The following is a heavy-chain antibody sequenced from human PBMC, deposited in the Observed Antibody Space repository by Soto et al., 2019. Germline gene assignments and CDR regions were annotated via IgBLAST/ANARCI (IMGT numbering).Heavy chain of an antibody. CDR2: INPNSGGT. J-gene: IGHJ6*02. Sequence: QVQLVQSGAEVKKPGASVKVSCKASGYTFTGYYMHWVRQAPGQGLEWMGWINPNSGGTNYAQKIQGWVNMNRDTSISTVYMELSRLRSDDTAVYYCARDGPFRYYGMDVWGQGTTVTVSS. CDR1: GYTFTGYY. CDR3: ARDGPFRYYGMDV. V-gene: IGHV1-2*04.